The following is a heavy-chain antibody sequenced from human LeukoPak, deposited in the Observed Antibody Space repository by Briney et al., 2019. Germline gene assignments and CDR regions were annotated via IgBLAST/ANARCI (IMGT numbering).Heavy chain of an antibody. CDR3: ARDKVALDGQYYFDY. CDR1: GYTFTSYY. D-gene: IGHD2-2*03. V-gene: IGHV1-46*01. J-gene: IGHJ4*02. CDR2: INPSGGST. Sequence: ASVKVSCKASGYTFTSYYMHWVRQAPGQGLGWMGIINPSGGSTSYAQKFQGRVTTTRDTSTSTVYMELSSLRSEDTAVYYCARDKVALDGQYYFDYWGQGTLVTVSS.